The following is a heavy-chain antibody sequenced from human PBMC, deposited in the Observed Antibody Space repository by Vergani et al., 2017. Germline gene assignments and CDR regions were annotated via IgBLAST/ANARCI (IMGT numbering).Heavy chain of an antibody. CDR2: IDWDDDK. V-gene: IGHV2-70*04. CDR1: GCSLSTSGMR. CDR3: ARAAQRSPDAFDI. Sequence: QVTLKESGPALVKPTQTLTLTCTFSGCSLSTSGMRVSWIRQPPGKALEWLARIDWDDDKFYSTSLKTRLTISKDTSKNQVVLTMTNMDPVDTATYYCARAAQRSPDAFDIWGQGTMVTVSS. D-gene: IGHD5-24*01. J-gene: IGHJ3*02.